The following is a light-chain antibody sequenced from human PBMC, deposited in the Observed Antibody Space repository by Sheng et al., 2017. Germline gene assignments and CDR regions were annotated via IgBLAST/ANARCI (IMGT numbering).Light chain of an antibody. CDR3: QQRSNWPLT. J-gene: IGKJ4*01. CDR2: DAS. Sequence: EIVLTQSPATLSLSPGEGATLSCRASQSVSRYLAWYQQKPAQAPRLLIYDASNRATGIPARFSGSGSGTDFTLTISSLEPEDFAVYYCQQRSNWPLTFGGGTKVEIK. V-gene: IGKV3-11*01. CDR1: QSVSRY.